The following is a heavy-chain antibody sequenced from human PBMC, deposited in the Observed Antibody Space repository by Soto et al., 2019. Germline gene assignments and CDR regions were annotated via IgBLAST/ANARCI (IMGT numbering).Heavy chain of an antibody. CDR2: ISWNSGSI. Sequence: GGSLRLSCAASGFTFDDYAMHWVRQAPGKGLEWVSGISWNSGSIGYADSVKGRFTISRDNAKNSLYLQMNSLRAEDMALYYCAKEKGPGSGWYRAFDIWGQGTMVTVSS. J-gene: IGHJ3*02. CDR1: GFTFDDYA. CDR3: AKEKGPGSGWYRAFDI. V-gene: IGHV3-9*03. D-gene: IGHD6-19*01.